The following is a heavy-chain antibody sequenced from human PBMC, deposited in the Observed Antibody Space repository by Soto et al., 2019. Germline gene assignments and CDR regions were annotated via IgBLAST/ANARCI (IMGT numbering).Heavy chain of an antibody. D-gene: IGHD3-9*01. CDR2: ISYDGSNK. CDR3: AKDRDRLRYRHYYFDY. Sequence: PWGSLRLSCAASGFTFSSYGMHWVCQAPGKGLEWVAVISYDGSNKYYADSVNSRFTILRDNSKKKLYFLMISLITEATAVVYFAKDRDRLRYRHYYFDYWGQGTLVTVSS. V-gene: IGHV3-30*18. CDR1: GFTFSSYG. J-gene: IGHJ4*02.